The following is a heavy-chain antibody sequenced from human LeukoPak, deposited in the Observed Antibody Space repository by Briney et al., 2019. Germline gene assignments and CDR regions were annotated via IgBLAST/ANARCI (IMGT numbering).Heavy chain of an antibody. D-gene: IGHD3-22*01. Sequence: GGSLRLSCAASGFTFSTYWMHWVRQGPGKGLEWVSRITSDGSSRSHADSVKDRFIISRDNAKNSLYLQMNSLRAEDTAVYYCARGGSGYFFFDYWGQGTLVTVSS. CDR2: ITSDGSSR. CDR3: ARGGSGYFFFDY. J-gene: IGHJ4*02. V-gene: IGHV3-74*01. CDR1: GFTFSTYW.